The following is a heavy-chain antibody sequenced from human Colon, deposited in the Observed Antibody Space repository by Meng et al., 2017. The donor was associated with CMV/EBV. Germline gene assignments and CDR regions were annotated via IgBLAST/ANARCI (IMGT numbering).Heavy chain of an antibody. Sequence: SVKVSCKASGGTFSNYAITWVRQAPGQGLEWLGGIIPMFGTANYAQKFQGRVTITADKSTSTAYMELSSLRSDDTAVYYCARARGGANHYYHGMDVWGQGTTVTVSS. CDR3: ARARGGANHYYHGMDV. V-gene: IGHV1-69*06. CDR1: GGTFSNYA. J-gene: IGHJ6*02. D-gene: IGHD4/OR15-4a*01. CDR2: IIPMFGTA.